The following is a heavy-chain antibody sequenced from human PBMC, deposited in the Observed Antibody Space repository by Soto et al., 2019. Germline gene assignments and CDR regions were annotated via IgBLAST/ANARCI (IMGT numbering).Heavy chain of an antibody. D-gene: IGHD1-26*01. Sequence: SVKVSCKASGFTFTSSAVQWVRQARGQRLEWIGWIVVGSGNTNYAQKFQERVTITRDMSTSTAYMELSSLRAEDTAVYYCARKGLVEAKNHDAFDIWGQGTMVTVSS. CDR3: ARKGLVEAKNHDAFDI. CDR1: GFTFTSSA. V-gene: IGHV1-58*01. CDR2: IVVGSGNT. J-gene: IGHJ3*02.